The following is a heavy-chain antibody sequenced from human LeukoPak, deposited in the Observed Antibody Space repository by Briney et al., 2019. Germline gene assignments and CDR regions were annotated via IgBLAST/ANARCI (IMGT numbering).Heavy chain of an antibody. CDR3: AQPDF. V-gene: IGHV3-30*02. J-gene: IGHJ4*02. CDR2: IRFDGSTN. CDR1: GITFRSSS. Sequence: GGSLRFSCVASGITFRSSSMHWVRQAPGKGLEWLAFIRFDGSTNYYADSVKGRFTVSRDNSKSTLYLQMNSLRAEDTAVYYCAQPDFWGQGTLVTVSS.